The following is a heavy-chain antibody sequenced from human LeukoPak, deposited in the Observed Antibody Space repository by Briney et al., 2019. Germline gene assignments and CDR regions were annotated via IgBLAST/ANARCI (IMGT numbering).Heavy chain of an antibody. V-gene: IGHV5-51*01. CDR3: ARSIIIAARNYYYYMDV. CDR2: IYPGDSDT. J-gene: IGHJ6*03. D-gene: IGHD6-6*01. CDR1: GYSFTSYW. Sequence: GESLQISCKGSGYSFTSYWIGWVRQMPGKGLEWMGIIYPGDSDTRYSPSFQGQVTISADKSISTAYLQWSSLKASDTAMYYCARSIIIAARNYYYYMDVWGKGTTVTVSS.